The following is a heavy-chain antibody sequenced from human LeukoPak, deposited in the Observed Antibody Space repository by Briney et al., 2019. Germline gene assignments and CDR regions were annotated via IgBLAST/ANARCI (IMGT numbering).Heavy chain of an antibody. J-gene: IGHJ4*02. V-gene: IGHV3-30-3*01. CDR1: GFTFSSYA. D-gene: IGHD4-11*01. CDR2: ISYDGSNK. Sequence: GRSLRFSCAASGFTFSSYAMHWVRQAPGKGLEWVAVISYDGSNKYYADSVKGRFTISRDNSNNTLYLQMNSLRAEDTAVYYCAKLTTSWGQGTLVTVSS. CDR3: AKLTTS.